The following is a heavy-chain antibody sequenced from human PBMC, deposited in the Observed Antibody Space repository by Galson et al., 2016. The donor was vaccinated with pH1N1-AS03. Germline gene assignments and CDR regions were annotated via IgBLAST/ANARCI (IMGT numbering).Heavy chain of an antibody. CDR1: GDAFSSYT. J-gene: IGHJ4*02. CDR3: GRGGVSGVYIDS. D-gene: IGHD6-13*01. V-gene: IGHV1-69*13. Sequence: SVKVSCKASGDAFSSYTINWVRQAPGQGLEWMGGIIVLVGATNYAQKFQGRVTISADESTSTTYMEVASLTSEDTAVYYCGRGGVSGVYIDSWGQGTLVTVSS. CDR2: IIVLVGAT.